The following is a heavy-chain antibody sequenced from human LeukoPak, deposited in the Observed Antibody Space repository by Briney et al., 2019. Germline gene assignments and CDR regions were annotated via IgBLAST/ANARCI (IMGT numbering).Heavy chain of an antibody. CDR3: AKDGLAVAGRGENWFDP. Sequence: GGSLRLSCAASGFTFDDYAMHWVRQAPGKGLEWVSGISWNSGSIGYADSVKGRFTISRDNAKNSLYLQMNSLRAEDTALYYCAKDGLAVAGRGENWFDPWGQGTLVTVSS. J-gene: IGHJ5*02. V-gene: IGHV3-9*01. CDR1: GFTFDDYA. CDR2: ISWNSGSI. D-gene: IGHD6-19*01.